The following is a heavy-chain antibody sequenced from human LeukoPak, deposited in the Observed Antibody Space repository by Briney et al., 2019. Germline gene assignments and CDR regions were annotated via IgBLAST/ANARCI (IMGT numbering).Heavy chain of an antibody. J-gene: IGHJ3*02. V-gene: IGHV4-59*08. CDR2: IYYSGST. Sequence: SETLSLTCTVSGGSISSYYWSWIRQPPGKGLEWIGYIYYSGSTNYNPSLKSRVTISVDTSKNQFSLKLSSVTAADTAVYYCARHDDSSGYYYDLYAFDIWGQGTVVTVSS. CDR1: GGSISSYY. CDR3: ARHDDSSGYYYDLYAFDI. D-gene: IGHD3-22*01.